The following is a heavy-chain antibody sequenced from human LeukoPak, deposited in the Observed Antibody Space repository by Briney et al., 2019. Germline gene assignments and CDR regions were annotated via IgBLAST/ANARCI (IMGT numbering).Heavy chain of an antibody. CDR2: ITNSDNSM. CDR3: ARFALKTPPTD. Sequence: GGSLRLSCAASGFTFSDYYMTWIRQAPGKGLEWVSYITNSDNSMYYADSVKGRFTISRDNAKNSLFLQMNSLRAEDTAVYYCARFALKTPPTDWGQGTLVTVSS. V-gene: IGHV3-11*04. J-gene: IGHJ4*02. CDR1: GFTFSDYY.